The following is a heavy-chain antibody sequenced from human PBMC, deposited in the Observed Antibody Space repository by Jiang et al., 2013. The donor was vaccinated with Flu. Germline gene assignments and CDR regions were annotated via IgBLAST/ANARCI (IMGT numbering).Heavy chain of an antibody. CDR2: IIPIFGTA. CDR3: ARHAVVPGAMGVGDHYYYYAMDV. Sequence: CGAEVKKPGSSVKVSCKASGGTFSNSAISWVRQAPGQGLEWMGGIIPIFGTANYAQKFQGRVTIIADVSTSTAYMELSSLRSEDTAMYYCARHAVVPGAMGVGDHYYYYAMDVWGQGTTVTVSS. CDR1: GGTFSNSA. D-gene: IGHD2-2*01. J-gene: IGHJ6*02. V-gene: IGHV1-69*01.